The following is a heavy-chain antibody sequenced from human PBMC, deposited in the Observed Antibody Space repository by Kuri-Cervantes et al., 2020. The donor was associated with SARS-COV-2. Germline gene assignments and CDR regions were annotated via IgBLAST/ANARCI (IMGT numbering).Heavy chain of an antibody. D-gene: IGHD6-6*01. J-gene: IGHJ6*03. V-gene: IGHV3-74*01. CDR1: GFTFSSYA. CDR3: AKPARGAYYYYYMDV. CDR2: INSDGSST. Sequence: GGSLRLSCAASGFTFSSYAMSWARQAPGKGLVWVSRINSDGSSTSYADSVKGRFTISRDNSKNTLYLQMNSLRAEDTAVYYCAKPARGAYYYYYMDVWGKGTTVTVSS.